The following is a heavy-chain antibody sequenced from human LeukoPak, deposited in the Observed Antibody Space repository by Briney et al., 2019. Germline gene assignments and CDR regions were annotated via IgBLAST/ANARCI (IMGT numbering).Heavy chain of an antibody. V-gene: IGHV3-7*03. CDR1: GFTFSNYW. CDR2: INRDGSER. J-gene: IGHJ6*02. CDR3: ARRNAMDV. Sequence: PGGSLRLSCAASGFTFSNYWMTWVRQAPGKGLEWVANINRDGSERYYEDSVKGRFTISRDDAKSSLYLQMNSLRAEDTAVYYCARRNAMDVWGQGTTVIVFS.